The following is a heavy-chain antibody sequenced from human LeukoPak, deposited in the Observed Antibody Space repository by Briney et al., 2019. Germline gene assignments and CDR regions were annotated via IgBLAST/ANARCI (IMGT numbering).Heavy chain of an antibody. Sequence: ASVKVSCKASGYTFTGYYMHWVRQAPGQGLEWMGWINPNSGGTNYAQKFQGRVTMTRDTSISTAYMELSRLRSDDTAVYYCARDKVDDDAFDIWGQGTMVTVSS. J-gene: IGHJ3*02. V-gene: IGHV1-2*02. D-gene: IGHD2-15*01. CDR3: ARDKVDDDAFDI. CDR1: GYTFTGYY. CDR2: INPNSGGT.